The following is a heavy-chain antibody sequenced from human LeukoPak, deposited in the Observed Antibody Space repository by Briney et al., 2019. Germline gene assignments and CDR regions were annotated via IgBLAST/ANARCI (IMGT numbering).Heavy chain of an antibody. CDR1: GFTFSTYA. CDR3: AKKGCSTSGCPASFDY. CDR2: IRGTDGKT. V-gene: IGHV3-23*01. J-gene: IGHJ4*02. D-gene: IGHD2-2*01. Sequence: GGSLRLSCAASGFTFSTYAMNWVRQAPGKELEWVSRIRGTDGKTFYADSVKGRFTISRDNSKNTLYLQMNNLRAEDTALYYCAKKGCSTSGCPASFDYWGQGTLVSVSS.